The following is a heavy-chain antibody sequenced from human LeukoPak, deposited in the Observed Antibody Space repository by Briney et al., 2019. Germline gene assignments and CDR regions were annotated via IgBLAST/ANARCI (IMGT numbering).Heavy chain of an antibody. CDR1: GFTFRNYW. V-gene: IGHV3-7*01. J-gene: IGHJ6*02. CDR2: IKQDGSEK. CDR3: AKDVSGSGYVYGMDV. D-gene: IGHD3-22*01. Sequence: GGSLRLSCAASGFTFRNYWMSWVHQAPGKGLHWVANIKQDGSEKYYVDSVKGRFTISRDNAKNSLYLQMNSLRAEDTAVYYCAKDVSGSGYVYGMDVWGQGTTVTVSS.